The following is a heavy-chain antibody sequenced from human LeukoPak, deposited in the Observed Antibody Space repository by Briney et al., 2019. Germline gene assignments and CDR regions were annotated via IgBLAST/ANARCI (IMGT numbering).Heavy chain of an antibody. J-gene: IGHJ4*02. Sequence: GSLRLSCAASGFTFSSYGMHWVRQAPGKGLEWVAVISYDGSNKYYADSVKGRFTISRDNSKNTLYLQMNSLRAEDTAVYYCAKDGPIDFWETQGYFGYWGQGTLVTVSS. CDR3: AKDGPIDFWETQGYFGY. CDR2: ISYDGSNK. D-gene: IGHD3-3*01. V-gene: IGHV3-30*18. CDR1: GFTFSSYG.